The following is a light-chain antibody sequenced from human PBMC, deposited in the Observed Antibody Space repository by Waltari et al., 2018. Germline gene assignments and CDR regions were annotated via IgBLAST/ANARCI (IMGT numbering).Light chain of an antibody. Sequence: DIQMTQSPSSLSASVGDRVTITCRASQTIPMYLNWYQQKPGKAPKLLIYGISNLHSGVPSRFSGSGSGTDFTLTISSLQPEDFATYYCQQSTSIPLTFGGGTKVDIK. V-gene: IGKV1-39*01. CDR2: GIS. CDR1: QTIPMY. J-gene: IGKJ4*01. CDR3: QQSTSIPLT.